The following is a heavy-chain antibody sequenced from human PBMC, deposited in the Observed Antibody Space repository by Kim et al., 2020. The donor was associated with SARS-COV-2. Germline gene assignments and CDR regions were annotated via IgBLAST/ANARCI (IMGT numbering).Heavy chain of an antibody. CDR3: ASLRDGYSSLGY. J-gene: IGHJ4*02. CDR2: IIPILGIA. CDR1: GGTFSSYA. D-gene: IGHD4-4*01. Sequence: SVKVSCKASGGTFSSYAISWVRQAPGQGLEWMGRIIPILGIANYAQKFQGRVTITADKSTSTAYMELSSLRSEDTAVYYCASLRDGYSSLGYWGQGTLVTVSS. V-gene: IGHV1-69*04.